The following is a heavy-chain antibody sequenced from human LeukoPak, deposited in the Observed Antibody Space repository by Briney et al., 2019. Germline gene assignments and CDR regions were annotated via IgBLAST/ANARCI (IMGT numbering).Heavy chain of an antibody. D-gene: IGHD3-3*01. CDR1: GGSISSYY. J-gene: IGHJ5*02. V-gene: IGHV4-59*01. Sequence: SETLSLTCTVSGGSISSYYWSWIRQPPGKGLEWIGYIYYSGSTNYNPSLKSRVTISIDTSRTQFSLKLTSVTAADTAVYYCAKGEAAFWSGYYTNWFDPWGQGTLVTVSS. CDR3: AKGEAAFWSGYYTNWFDP. CDR2: IYYSGST.